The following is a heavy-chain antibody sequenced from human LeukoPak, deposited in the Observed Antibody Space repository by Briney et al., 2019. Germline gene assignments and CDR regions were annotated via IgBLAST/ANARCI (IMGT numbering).Heavy chain of an antibody. V-gene: IGHV3-30*02. Sequence: GGSLRLSCAASGFTIRSFAMHWVRQAPGKGLEWVAFVGLDENDRQYADSVKGRFTISRDTSRNTLSLYMNSLRADDTAVYFCAKSLLPVSLTEYYMDVWGKGTTVTVSS. CDR3: AKSLLPVSLTEYYMDV. D-gene: IGHD2-15*01. J-gene: IGHJ6*03. CDR2: VGLDENDR. CDR1: GFTIRSFA.